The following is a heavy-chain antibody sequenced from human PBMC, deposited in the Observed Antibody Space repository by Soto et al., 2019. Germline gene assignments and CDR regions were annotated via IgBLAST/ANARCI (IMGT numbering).Heavy chain of an antibody. V-gene: IGHV4-4*07. J-gene: IGHJ5*02. CDR1: GASTAIYY. CDR2: IYTTGNI. Sequence: PSETLSLTCNVSGASTAIYYWSWIRQSAGKGLEWIGRIYTTGNINYNPSLRSRVTMSRDSSTNQVFLKLTSVTAADTAVYYCVSDRLNWFDPWGQGVLVTVSS. CDR3: VSDRLNWFDP.